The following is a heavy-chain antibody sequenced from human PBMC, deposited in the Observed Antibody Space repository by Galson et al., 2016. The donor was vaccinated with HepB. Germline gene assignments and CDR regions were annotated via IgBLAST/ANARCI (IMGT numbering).Heavy chain of an antibody. J-gene: IGHJ6*02. D-gene: IGHD2-2*01. CDR3: AKDTARYCSSTSCSYGMDV. V-gene: IGHV3-33*07. Sequence: SLRLSCAASGFTFSLSGMYWVRQAPGKGLEWVAIMWNDAKSKYYADSVQGRFTISRDNSKNTLFLQMSSLRAEDTAVYYCAKDTARYCSSTSCSYGMDVWGQGTTVTVSS. CDR1: GFTFSLSG. CDR2: MWNDAKSK.